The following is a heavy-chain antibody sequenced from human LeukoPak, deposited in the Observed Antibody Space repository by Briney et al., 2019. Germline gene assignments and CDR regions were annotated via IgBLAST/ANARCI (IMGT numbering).Heavy chain of an antibody. Sequence: GGSLRLSCAASGFILSPYSMHWVRQAPGKGLEWVAVISFDGTIKYYGDSVNGRFTISRDNAKNSLYLQMNSLRAEDTALYYCAKDIFTGIAAAGAIDYWGQGTLVTVSS. CDR1: GFILSPYS. CDR3: AKDIFTGIAAAGAIDY. V-gene: IGHV3-30-3*01. J-gene: IGHJ4*02. D-gene: IGHD6-13*01. CDR2: ISFDGTIK.